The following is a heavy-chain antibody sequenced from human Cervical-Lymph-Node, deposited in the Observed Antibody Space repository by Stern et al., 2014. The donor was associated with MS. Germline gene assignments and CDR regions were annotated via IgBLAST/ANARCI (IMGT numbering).Heavy chain of an antibody. D-gene: IGHD4-17*01. CDR3: ARESPYGDYARPLDY. Sequence: QVQLVQSGAEVKKPGSSAKVSRKASGGTFSSYAISWVRQAPGHGREWMGGIIPIFGTANYGQKFQGRVRITADESTSAAYMELSSLRSEDTAVYYCARESPYGDYARPLDYWGQGTLVTVSS. V-gene: IGHV1-69*01. J-gene: IGHJ4*02. CDR2: IIPIFGTA. CDR1: GGTFSSYA.